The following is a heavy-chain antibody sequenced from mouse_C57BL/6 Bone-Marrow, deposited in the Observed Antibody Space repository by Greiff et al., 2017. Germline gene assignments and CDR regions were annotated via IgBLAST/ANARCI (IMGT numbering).Heavy chain of an antibody. CDR3: ARGTYDYDGDFDY. CDR2: INPSTGGT. D-gene: IGHD2-4*01. V-gene: IGHV1-42*01. J-gene: IGHJ2*01. CDR1: GYSFTGYY. Sequence: EVQLQQSGPELVKPGASVKISCKASGYSFTGYYMNWVKQSPEKSLEWIGEINPSTGGTTYNQKFKAKATLTVDKSSSTAYMQLKSLTSEDSAVYYSARGTYDYDGDFDYWGRGNTPTVSA.